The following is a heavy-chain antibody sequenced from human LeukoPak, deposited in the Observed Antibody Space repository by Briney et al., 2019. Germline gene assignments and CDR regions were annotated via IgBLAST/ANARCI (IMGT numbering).Heavy chain of an antibody. CDR1: GGSFSGYY. CDR2: INHSGST. Sequence: SETLSLTCAVYGGSFSGYYWSWIRQPPGKGLEWIGEINHSGSTNYNPSLKSRVTTSVDTSKNQFSLKLSSVTAADTAVYYCARGNSSGRASYYFDYWGQGTLVTVSS. D-gene: IGHD6-19*01. CDR3: ARGNSSGRASYYFDY. V-gene: IGHV4-34*01. J-gene: IGHJ4*02.